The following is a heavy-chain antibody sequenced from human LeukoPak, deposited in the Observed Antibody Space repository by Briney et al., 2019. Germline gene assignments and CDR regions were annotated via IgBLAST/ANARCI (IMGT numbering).Heavy chain of an antibody. CDR3: ARLGWIQLWFPVYYFDY. CDR2: ISGSGGST. CDR1: GFTFSSYA. J-gene: IGHJ4*02. V-gene: IGHV3-23*01. D-gene: IGHD5-18*01. Sequence: RSGGSLRLSCAASGFTFSSYAMSWVRQAPGKGLEWVSAISGSGGSTYYADSVKGRFTISRDNAKNSLYLQMNSLRAEDTAVYYCARLGWIQLWFPVYYFDYWGQGTLVTVSS.